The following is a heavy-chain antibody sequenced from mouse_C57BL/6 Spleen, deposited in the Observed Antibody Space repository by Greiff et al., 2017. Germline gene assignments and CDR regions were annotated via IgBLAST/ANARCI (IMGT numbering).Heavy chain of an antibody. CDR2: ISSGGDYI. V-gene: IGHV5-9-1*02. D-gene: IGHD4-1*01. Sequence: DVMLVESGEGLVKPGGSLKLSCAASGFTFSSYAMSWVRQTPEKRLEWVAYISSGGDYIYYADTVKGRFTISRDNARNTLYLQMSSLKSEDTAMYYCTRDVWDGGYFDYWGQGTTLTVSS. J-gene: IGHJ2*01. CDR3: TRDVWDGGYFDY. CDR1: GFTFSSYA.